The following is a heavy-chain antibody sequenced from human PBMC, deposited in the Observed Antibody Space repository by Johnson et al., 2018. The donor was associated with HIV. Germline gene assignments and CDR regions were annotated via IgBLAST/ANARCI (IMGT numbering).Heavy chain of an antibody. V-gene: IGHV3-20*04. CDR2: INWNGGSP. J-gene: IGHJ3*02. CDR1: GFMFEDYG. CDR3: ARAGDAFDI. Sequence: VQLVESGGGVVRPGGSLRLSCVGSGFMFEDYGMSWVRQAPGKGLEWVSGINWNGGSPSYADSVKGRFTIARDNAKNSLYLQMNSLRAGDTAVYYCARAGDAFDIWGQGTMVTVSS.